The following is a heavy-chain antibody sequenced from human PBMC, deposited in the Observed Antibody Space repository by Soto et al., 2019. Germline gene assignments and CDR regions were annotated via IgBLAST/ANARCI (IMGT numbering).Heavy chain of an antibody. CDR3: ARGTIVVAPYYYMGV. J-gene: IGHJ6*03. Sequence: QGELVQSGAEVKKPGASVRVSCKASGYPFISYGISWVRQAPGQGLEWMAWISAYNGDTTYAQKFQGRLTVTRDTPTSTAYMELGSLRSDDKAGYYCARGTIVVAPYYYMGVWGKGTTVNVSS. D-gene: IGHD2-15*01. CDR1: GYPFISYG. V-gene: IGHV1-18*01. CDR2: ISAYNGDT.